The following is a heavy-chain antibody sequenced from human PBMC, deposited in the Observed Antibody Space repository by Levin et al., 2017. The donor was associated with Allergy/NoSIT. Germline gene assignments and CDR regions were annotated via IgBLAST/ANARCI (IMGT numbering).Heavy chain of an antibody. J-gene: IGHJ5*02. V-gene: IGHV3-33*01. Sequence: PGGSLRLSCAASGFTFSSYGMHWVRQAPGKGLEWVAVIWYDGSNKYYADSVKGRFTISRDNSKNTLYLQMNSLRAEDTAVYYCAREVGFTMVQENWFDPWGQGTLVTVSS. CDR1: GFTFSSYG. CDR2: IWYDGSNK. D-gene: IGHD3-10*01. CDR3: AREVGFTMVQENWFDP.